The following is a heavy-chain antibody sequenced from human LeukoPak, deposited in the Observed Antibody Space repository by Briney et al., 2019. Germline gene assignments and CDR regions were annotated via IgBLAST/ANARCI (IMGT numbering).Heavy chain of an antibody. J-gene: IGHJ4*02. CDR3: ARGGFFDS. Sequence: GGSLRLSCTASGFTFGSYGMTWVRQPPGKGLEWVSYISSSTSTIYYAPSVKGRFTISRDNANNSLYLLMTSLRDEDTAVCSCARGGFFDSWGQGTLVTVSS. V-gene: IGHV3-48*02. D-gene: IGHD2-15*01. CDR2: ISSSTSTI. CDR1: GFTFGSYG.